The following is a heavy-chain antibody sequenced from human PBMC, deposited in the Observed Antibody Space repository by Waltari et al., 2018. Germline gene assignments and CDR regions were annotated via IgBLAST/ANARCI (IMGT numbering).Heavy chain of an antibody. J-gene: IGHJ6*02. D-gene: IGHD5-18*01. Sequence: QVQLVQSGAEVKKPGASVKVSCKVSGYTLTELSMHWVRQAPGKGFEWMGGFEPEDGETTYAQKCQGRVTMTEDTSTDTAYMELSSLRSEDTAVYYCATDAPGYSYLLYGMDVWGQGTTVTVSS. CDR1: GYTLTELS. CDR2: FEPEDGET. CDR3: ATDAPGYSYLLYGMDV. V-gene: IGHV1-24*01.